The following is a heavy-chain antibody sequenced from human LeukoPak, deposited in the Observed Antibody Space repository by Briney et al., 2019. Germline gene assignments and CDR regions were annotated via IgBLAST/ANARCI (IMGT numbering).Heavy chain of an antibody. CDR1: GYTFTSYG. D-gene: IGHD3-22*01. J-gene: IGHJ4*02. CDR2: ISAYNGNT. V-gene: IGHV1-18*01. Sequence: ASVKVSCKASGYTFTSYGISWVRQAPGQGLEWMGWISAYNGNTNYAQKLQGRVTMTTDTSTSTAYMELRSLRSDDTAVYYCARVRRYYYDSSGYYSLGYWGQGTLVTVSS. CDR3: ARVRRYYYDSSGYYSLGY.